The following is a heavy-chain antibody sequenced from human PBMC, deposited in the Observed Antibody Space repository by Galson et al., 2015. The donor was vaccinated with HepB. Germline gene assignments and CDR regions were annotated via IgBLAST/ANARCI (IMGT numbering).Heavy chain of an antibody. CDR2: INTNTGNP. CDR1: GYTFTSYA. V-gene: IGHV7-4-1*01. J-gene: IGHJ6*02. CDR3: ARDQKYYDFWSGYYYYGMDV. D-gene: IGHD3-3*01. Sequence: SVKVSCKASGYTFTSYAMNWVRQAPGQGLEWMGWINTNTGNPTYAQGFTGRFVFSLDTSVSTAYLQICSLKAEDTAVYYCARDQKYYDFWSGYYYYGMDVWGQGTTVTVSS.